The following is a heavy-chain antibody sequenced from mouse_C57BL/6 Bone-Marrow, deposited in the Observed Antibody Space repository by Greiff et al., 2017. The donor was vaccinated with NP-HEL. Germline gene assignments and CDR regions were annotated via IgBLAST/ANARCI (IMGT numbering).Heavy chain of an antibody. D-gene: IGHD2-3*01. V-gene: IGHV3-6*01. Sequence: EVKLMESGPGLVKPSQSLSLTCSVTGYSITSGYYWNWIRQFPGNKLEWMGYISYDGSNNYNPSLKNRISITRDTSKNQFFLKLNSVTTEDTATYYCARDPDGYYGYFDYWGQGTTLTVSS. CDR1: GYSITSGYY. CDR2: ISYDGSN. J-gene: IGHJ2*01. CDR3: ARDPDGYYGYFDY.